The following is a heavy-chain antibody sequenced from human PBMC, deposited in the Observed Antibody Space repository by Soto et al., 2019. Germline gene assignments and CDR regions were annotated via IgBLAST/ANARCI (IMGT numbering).Heavy chain of an antibody. CDR2: VDPQSGET. D-gene: IGHD6-13*01. CDR1: GYTFTDYY. J-gene: IGHJ4*02. CDR3: GPSPNDIAGYTISPSAG. V-gene: IGHV1-69-2*01. Sequence: ASVKVSCKVSGYTFTDYYMHWVQQAPGKGLEWMGLVDPQSGETIYAEKLQGRLSITADTSTDTAYMELSSLRTEDTALYYCGPSPNDIAGYTISPSAGWGQGTQVTDS.